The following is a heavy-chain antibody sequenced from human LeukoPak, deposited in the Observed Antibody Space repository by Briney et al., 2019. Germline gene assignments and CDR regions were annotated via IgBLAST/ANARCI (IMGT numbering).Heavy chain of an antibody. CDR3: ARVPGYCSSTSCYYYYYYYMDV. D-gene: IGHD2-2*01. CDR2: INHSGST. J-gene: IGHJ6*03. V-gene: IGHV4-34*01. CDR1: GGSFSGYY. Sequence: SETLSLTCAVYGGSFSGYYWSWIRQPPGKGLEWIGKINHSGSTNYNPFLKSRVTISVDTSKNQFSLKLSSVTAADTAVYYCARVPGYCSSTSCYYYYYYYMDVWGKGTTVTVSS.